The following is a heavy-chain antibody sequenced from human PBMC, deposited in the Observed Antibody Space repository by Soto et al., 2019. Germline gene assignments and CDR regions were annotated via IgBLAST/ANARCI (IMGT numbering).Heavy chain of an antibody. V-gene: IGHV3-43*01. CDR2: ISWDGGST. J-gene: IGHJ6*02. Sequence: GGSLRISCAASGFTFDDYTMHWVRQAPGKGLEWVSLISWDGGSTYYADSVKGRFTISRDNSKNSLYLQMNSLRTEDTALYYCAKDSGSSWYDYYYYYGMDVWGQGTTVTVSS. D-gene: IGHD6-13*01. CDR3: AKDSGSSWYDYYYYYGMDV. CDR1: GFTFDDYT.